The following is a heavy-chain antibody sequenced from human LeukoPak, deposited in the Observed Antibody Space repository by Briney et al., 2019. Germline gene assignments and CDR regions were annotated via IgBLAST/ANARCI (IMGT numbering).Heavy chain of an antibody. CDR1: GGSFSGYY. CDR2: IYYSGST. V-gene: IGHV4-34*01. J-gene: IGHJ4*02. Sequence: PSETLSLTCAVYGGSFSGYYWSWIRQPPGKGLEWIGSIYYSGSTYYNPSLKSRVTISVDTSKNQFSLKLSSVTAADTAVYYCARHGFAIDYWGQGTLVTVSS. CDR3: ARHGFAIDY. D-gene: IGHD3-16*01.